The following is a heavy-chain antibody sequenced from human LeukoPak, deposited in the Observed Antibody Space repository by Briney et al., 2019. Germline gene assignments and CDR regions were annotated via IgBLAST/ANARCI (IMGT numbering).Heavy chain of an antibody. CDR2: IYYSGST. CDR3: ARDILATSIAAPYY. V-gene: IGHV4-39*07. CDR1: GGSISTSYY. D-gene: IGHD6-13*01. Sequence: SETLSLTCTVSGGSISTSYYWGWIRQPPGKGLEWIGSIYYSGSTYYNPSLKSRVTISLNTSKNQFSLKPSSVTAADTAVYYCARDILATSIAAPYYWGQGTLVTVSS. J-gene: IGHJ4*02.